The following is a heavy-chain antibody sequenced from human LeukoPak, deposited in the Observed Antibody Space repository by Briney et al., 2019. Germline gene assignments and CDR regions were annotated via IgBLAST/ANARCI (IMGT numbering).Heavy chain of an antibody. Sequence: GGSLRLSCAASGFTSTNAWMSWVRQAPGKGLEWVGRIRSKTDGGTTDYAAPVKGRFTISRDDSKNTLYLQMNSLKTEDTAVYFCATGTEQQWLSLDYWGQGTLVTVSS. J-gene: IGHJ4*02. CDR2: IRSKTDGGTT. V-gene: IGHV3-15*01. D-gene: IGHD6-19*01. CDR3: ATGTEQQWLSLDY. CDR1: GFTSTNAW.